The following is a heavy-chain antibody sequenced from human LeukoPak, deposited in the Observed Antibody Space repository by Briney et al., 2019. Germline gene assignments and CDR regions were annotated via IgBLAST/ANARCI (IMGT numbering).Heavy chain of an antibody. J-gene: IGHJ4*02. CDR2: INPNSGGT. CDR1: GYTCTGYY. CDR3: ARGDVYGDYVSY. D-gene: IGHD4-17*01. V-gene: IGHV1-2*02. Sequence: ASVKVSCKASGYTCTGYYIHWVRQAPGQGLEWMGWINPNSGGTKYAQKFQGRVTMTRDASISTAYMELSKLRSDDTAVYYCARGDVYGDYVSYWGQGTLVTVSS.